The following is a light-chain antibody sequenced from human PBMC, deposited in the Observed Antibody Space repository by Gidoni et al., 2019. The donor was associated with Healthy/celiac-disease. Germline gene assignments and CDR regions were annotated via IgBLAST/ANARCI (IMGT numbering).Light chain of an antibody. Sequence: DIQMTQSPSSLSASVGDRVTITCRASQGISNYLAWYQQKPGKVPKRLIYAASTLQSGVPSRFSGSGSGTDFTLTISSLQPEDVATYYCQKYNSAPPYTFGQGTKLEIK. CDR3: QKYNSAPPYT. J-gene: IGKJ2*01. CDR1: QGISNY. V-gene: IGKV1-27*01. CDR2: AAS.